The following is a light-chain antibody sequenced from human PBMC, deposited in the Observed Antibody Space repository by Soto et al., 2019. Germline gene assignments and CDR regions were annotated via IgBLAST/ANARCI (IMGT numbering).Light chain of an antibody. CDR1: QRISGW. CDR3: QHYFSYPLT. V-gene: IGKV1-5*03. Sequence: DIQMTQSPSTLSASVGDRVTITCRASQRISGWLAWYQHKPGKAPHLLIYEASRLQTGVPSRFSGSGSGTEFTLTISSLRPDDFATYYCQHYFSYPLTFGGGAKVYLK. J-gene: IGKJ4*01. CDR2: EAS.